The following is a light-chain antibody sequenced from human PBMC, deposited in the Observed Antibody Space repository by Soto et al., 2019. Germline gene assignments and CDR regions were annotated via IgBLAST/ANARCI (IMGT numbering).Light chain of an antibody. CDR3: QQYGSSSFT. CDR2: GAS. J-gene: IGKJ3*01. V-gene: IGKV3-20*01. CDR1: QSVSSSY. Sequence: ENVLTQSPGTLSLSPGERATLSCRASQSVSSSYLAWYQQKPGQAPRLLIYGASSRATGIPDRFSGSGSGTDFTLTISRLEPEDFAVYYCQQYGSSSFTFGPGTKVDIK.